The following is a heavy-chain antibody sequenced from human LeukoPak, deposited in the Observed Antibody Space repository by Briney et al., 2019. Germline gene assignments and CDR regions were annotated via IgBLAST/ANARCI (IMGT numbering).Heavy chain of an antibody. Sequence: SETLSLTCTVSGASISSDYWSWIRQPPGKRLEWIAYIYSTKSTNYNPSLKSRATISLDTSKNQFSLKLRSVTATDAAVYYCARHLRCGIGSKKEDAFDIWGQGTMVTVSS. J-gene: IGHJ3*02. V-gene: IGHV4-59*08. CDR2: IYSTKST. D-gene: IGHD3-10*01. CDR3: ARHLRCGIGSKKEDAFDI. CDR1: GASISSDY.